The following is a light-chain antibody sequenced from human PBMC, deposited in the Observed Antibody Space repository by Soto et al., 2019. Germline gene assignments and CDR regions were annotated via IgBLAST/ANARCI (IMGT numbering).Light chain of an antibody. J-gene: IGKJ1*01. CDR3: QQYDSFSVWT. Sequence: AIQVTQSPSSLSASVGDRVTITCRTSEDVRHDLAWFQQRPGKAPNLLIYSATRLQSGVPSRFSGSGSGTDFTLIISSLQPEDFATYYCQQYDSFSVWTFGQGTKVEIK. CDR2: SAT. V-gene: IGKV1-6*01. CDR1: EDVRHD.